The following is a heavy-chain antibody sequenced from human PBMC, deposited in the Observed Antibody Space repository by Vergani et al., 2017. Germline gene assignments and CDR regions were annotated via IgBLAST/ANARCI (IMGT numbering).Heavy chain of an antibody. CDR1: GYTFSTYA. CDR3: ARDHWELGGVGYYFDY. J-gene: IGHJ4*02. CDR2: IIPIFGTA. V-gene: IGHV1-69*13. D-gene: IGHD7-27*01. Sequence: QVQLVQSGAEVKKPGASVKVSCKASGYTFSTYAISWVRQAPGQGLEWMGRIIPIFGTANYAQKFQGRVTITADESTSTAYMELSSLRSEDTAVYYCARDHWELGGVGYYFDYWGQGTLVTVSS.